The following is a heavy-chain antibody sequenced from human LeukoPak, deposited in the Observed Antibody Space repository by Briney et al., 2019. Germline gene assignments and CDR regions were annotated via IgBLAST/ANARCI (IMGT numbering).Heavy chain of an antibody. CDR3: ARDNDFWSGYYSFDF. V-gene: IGHV4-31*03. Sequence: SQTLSLTCTVSGDSINSAAYYWSWIRQHPGKGLEWIGYIYYSGSTSYNPSLQSRVTISIDTSKNQFSLRLSSVTAADTAVYYCARDNDFWSGYYSFDFWGRGTLVTVSS. CDR2: IYYSGST. J-gene: IGHJ4*02. CDR1: GDSINSAAYY. D-gene: IGHD3-3*01.